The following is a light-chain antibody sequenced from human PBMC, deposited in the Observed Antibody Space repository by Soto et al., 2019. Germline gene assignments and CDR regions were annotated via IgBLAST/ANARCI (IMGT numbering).Light chain of an antibody. V-gene: IGKV1-33*01. Sequence: DIQMTQSPSSLSASVGARVSITCQASQAIGTSLSWFQQKPGRAPKLLIYGASNLETGVSSRVRGSGSGTDFTFTISSLQPEDIATYYCQHYDNLPPLTFGPGTKVDIK. CDR3: QHYDNLPPLT. J-gene: IGKJ3*01. CDR1: QAIGTS. CDR2: GAS.